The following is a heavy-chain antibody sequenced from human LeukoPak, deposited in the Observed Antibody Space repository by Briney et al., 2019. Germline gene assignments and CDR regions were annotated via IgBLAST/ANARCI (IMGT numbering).Heavy chain of an antibody. J-gene: IGHJ3*02. CDR1: GFTFSDYY. CDR2: ISSSGSTI. V-gene: IGHV3-11*01. CDR3: SRDKSGSYPPDAFDM. Sequence: GGSLRLSCAASGFTFSDYYMSWIRQAPGKGLEWVSYISSSGSTIYYADSVKGRFTISRDNAKNSLYLQMNSLRAEDTAVYYCSRDKSGSYPPDAFDMWGQGTMVTVSS. D-gene: IGHD1-26*01.